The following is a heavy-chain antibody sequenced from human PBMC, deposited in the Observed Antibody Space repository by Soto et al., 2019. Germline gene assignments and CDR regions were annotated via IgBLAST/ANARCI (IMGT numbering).Heavy chain of an antibody. V-gene: IGHV3-11*01. CDR1: GFTFSDYY. J-gene: IGHJ4*02. D-gene: IGHD2-8*01. Sequence: QVQLVESGGGLVKPGGSLRLSCAASGFTFSDYYMSWIRQAPGKGLEWVSYISSRSSTIFYADSVKGRFTISRDNVKNSLXXXMNSLXAXDTAVYYCASGTNGAFFVYWGQGILVTVSS. CDR3: ASGTNGAFFVY. CDR2: ISSRSSTI.